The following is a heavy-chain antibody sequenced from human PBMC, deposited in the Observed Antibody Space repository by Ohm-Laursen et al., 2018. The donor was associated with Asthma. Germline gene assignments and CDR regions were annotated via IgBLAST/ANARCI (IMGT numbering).Heavy chain of an antibody. CDR3: AGWDYYDSRGPFDY. J-gene: IGHJ4*02. V-gene: IGHV1-69*01. CDR1: GGTFSNYV. CDR2: IIPMFGTA. Sequence: GSSVKVSCKASGGTFSNYVITWLRQAPGQGLEWMGGIIPMFGTAEYPQKFQARVTISADESTSTAYMELSSLRSEDTAVYYCAGWDYYDSRGPFDYWGQGTLVTVSS. D-gene: IGHD3-22*01.